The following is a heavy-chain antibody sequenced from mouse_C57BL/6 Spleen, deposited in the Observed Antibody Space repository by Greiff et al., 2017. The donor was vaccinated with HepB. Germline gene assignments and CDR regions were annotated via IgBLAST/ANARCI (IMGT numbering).Heavy chain of an antibody. CDR3: AREGIYYYGSSRDYYAMDY. J-gene: IGHJ4*01. CDR2: INPSTGGT. Sequence: VQLKQSGPELVKPGASVKISCKASGYSFTGYYMNWVKQSPEKSLEWIGEINPSTGGTTYNQKFKAKATLTVDKSSSTAYIQLKSLTSEDSAVYYCAREGIYYYGSSRDYYAMDYWGQGTSVTVSS. D-gene: IGHD1-1*01. V-gene: IGHV1-42*01. CDR1: GYSFTGYY.